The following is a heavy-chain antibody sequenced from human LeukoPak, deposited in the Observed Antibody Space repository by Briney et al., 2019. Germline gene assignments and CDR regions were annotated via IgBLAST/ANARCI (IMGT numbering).Heavy chain of an antibody. J-gene: IGHJ4*02. V-gene: IGHV1-69*04. D-gene: IGHD1-26*01. Sequence: GASVKVSCKASGGTFSSYAISWVRQAPGQGLEWMGRIIPILGIANYAQKFQGRVTITADKSTSTAYMELSSLRSEDTAVYYCARGTVGATRVLDYWGQGTLVTVSP. CDR1: GGTFSSYA. CDR2: IIPILGIA. CDR3: ARGTVGATRVLDY.